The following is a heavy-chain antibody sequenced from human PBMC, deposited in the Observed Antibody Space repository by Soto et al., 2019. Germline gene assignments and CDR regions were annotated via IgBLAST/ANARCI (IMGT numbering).Heavy chain of an antibody. J-gene: IGHJ4*02. CDR3: ARGPARPSNY. CDR2: INHSGST. V-gene: IGHV4-34*01. CDR1: GGSLSGYY. Sequence: QVQLQQWGAGLLKPSETLSLTCAVYGGSLSGYYWSWIRQPPGKGLEWIGEINHSGSTNYKPSLKSRVTISVDTSKNQFSLKLSSVTAADTAVDYCARGPARPSNYWGQGTLVTVSS. D-gene: IGHD6-6*01.